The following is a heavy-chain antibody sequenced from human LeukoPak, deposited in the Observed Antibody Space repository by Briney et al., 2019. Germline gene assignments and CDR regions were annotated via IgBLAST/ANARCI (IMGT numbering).Heavy chain of an antibody. D-gene: IGHD2-21*01. V-gene: IGHV3-23*01. Sequence: GGSLRLSCAASGFTLSSYAMSWVRQAPGKGLEWVSAISGSGGSTYYADSVKGRFTISRDNSKNTLYLQMNSLRAEDTAVYYCAKPKHIVVVIGWFDPWGQGTLVTVSS. CDR2: ISGSGGST. CDR1: GFTLSSYA. CDR3: AKPKHIVVVIGWFDP. J-gene: IGHJ5*02.